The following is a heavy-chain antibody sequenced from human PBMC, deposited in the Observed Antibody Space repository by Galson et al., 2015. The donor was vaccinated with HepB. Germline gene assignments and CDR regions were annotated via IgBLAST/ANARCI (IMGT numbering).Heavy chain of an antibody. J-gene: IGHJ4*02. Sequence: SLRLSCAASGFTFKNYAMSWVRQAPGKGLEWVSTIRDNGEYTHYADSVKGRFTVSRDNAKSTMYMSLDSLRVEDTALYFCVHDPQHYGDYSSEYWGQGTLVTVSS. CDR1: GFTFKNYA. CDR3: VHDPQHYGDYSSEY. CDR2: IRDNGEYT. V-gene: IGHV3-23*01. D-gene: IGHD4-17*01.